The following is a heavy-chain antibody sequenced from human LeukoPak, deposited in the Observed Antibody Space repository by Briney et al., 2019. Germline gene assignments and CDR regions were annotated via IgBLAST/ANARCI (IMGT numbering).Heavy chain of an antibody. V-gene: IGHV1-2*02. J-gene: IGHJ4*02. CDR2: INPNSGGT. CDR3: ARDRGSGYSSSWYTDY. D-gene: IGHD6-13*01. CDR1: GYTFTGYY. Sequence: ASVKVSCKASGYTFTGYYMHWVRQAPGQGLEWMGWINPNSGGTNYARKFQGRVTMTRDTSISTAYMELSRLRSDDTAVYYCARDRGSGYSSSWYTDYWGQGTLVTVSS.